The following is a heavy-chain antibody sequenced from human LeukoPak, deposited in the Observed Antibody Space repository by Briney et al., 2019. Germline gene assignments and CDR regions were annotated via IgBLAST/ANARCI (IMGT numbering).Heavy chain of an antibody. CDR1: GFTFSSYW. Sequence: PGGSLRLSCAASGFTFSSYWMSWVRQAPGKGLEWVANIKQDGSEKYYVDSVKGRFTISRDNAKNSLYLQMNSLRAEDTAVYYCARDLYGQNSYYYYGMDVWGQGTTVTASS. V-gene: IGHV3-7*01. CDR2: IKQDGSEK. CDR3: ARDLYGQNSYYYYGMDV. J-gene: IGHJ6*02. D-gene: IGHD3-16*01.